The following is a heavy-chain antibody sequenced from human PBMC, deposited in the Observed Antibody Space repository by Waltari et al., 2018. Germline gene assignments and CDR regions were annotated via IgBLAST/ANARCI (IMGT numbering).Heavy chain of an antibody. V-gene: IGHV1-2*06. CDR1: GYTFIAYY. D-gene: IGHD2-21*02. CDR3: AREVVRTTMVDP. J-gene: IGHJ5*02. Sequence: QVQLVQSGAEVKKPGDSVKVSCKASGYTFIAYYIPWVRQAPGQGPEWVGRINPKSGGTKYAQKFQGRVTMTRDTSINTAYMQLTSLTSDDTAIFYCAREVVRTTMVDPWGQGTLVTVSS. CDR2: INPKSGGT.